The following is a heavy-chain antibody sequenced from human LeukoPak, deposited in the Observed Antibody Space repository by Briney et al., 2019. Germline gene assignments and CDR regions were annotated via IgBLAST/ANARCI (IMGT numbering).Heavy chain of an antibody. V-gene: IGHV1-69*05. Sequence: GSSVKVSCKASGGTFSSYAISWVRQAPGQGLEWMGRIIPIFGTANYAQKFQGRVTITTDESTSTAYMELSSLRSEDTAVYYCARDPVVVVAATGLDYWGQGTLVTVSS. CDR2: IIPIFGTA. CDR1: GGTFSSYA. J-gene: IGHJ4*02. D-gene: IGHD2-15*01. CDR3: ARDPVVVVAATGLDY.